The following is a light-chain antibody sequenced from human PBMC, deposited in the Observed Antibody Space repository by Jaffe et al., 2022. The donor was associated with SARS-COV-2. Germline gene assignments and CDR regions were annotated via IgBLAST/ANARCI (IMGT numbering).Light chain of an antibody. Sequence: SYELTQPPSVSVSPGQTASVTCSGDRLGDKYVCWYQHKPGQSPVLAIYQNNKRPSGIPERFSGSNSGHTATLTISGTQAMDEADYYCQAWDSSTAVFGGGTSLTVL. V-gene: IGLV3-1*01. J-gene: IGLJ2*01. CDR3: QAWDSSTAV. CDR1: RLGDKY. CDR2: QNN.